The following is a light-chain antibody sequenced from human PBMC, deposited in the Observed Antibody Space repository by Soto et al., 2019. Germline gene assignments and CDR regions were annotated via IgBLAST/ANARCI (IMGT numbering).Light chain of an antibody. J-gene: IGKJ1*01. V-gene: IGKV1-5*03. CDR1: QSINSW. Sequence: DVQMTQSPSTLSASVGDRVTITCRASQSINSWLAWYQQKPGKAPKLLIYKASSLESGVPSRFSGSGSGTEFTLTINSLQPDDFATYYCQQYNSYWTFGQGTKVEIK. CDR2: KAS. CDR3: QQYNSYWT.